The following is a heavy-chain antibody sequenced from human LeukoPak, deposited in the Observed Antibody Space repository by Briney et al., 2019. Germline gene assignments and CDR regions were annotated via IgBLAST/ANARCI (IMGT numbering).Heavy chain of an antibody. CDR1: GSTSTFSDQY. D-gene: IGHD2-2*01. Sequence: GGSLRLSCAASGSTSTFSDQYMDWVRQARGRGLEWVGRIGNRANSYTTEYAASAKGRFTISSEDSKNSLYLQMNSLTAEDTALYYCAKGGCSSTTCYLANHWGQGTLVTVSS. CDR2: IGNRANSYTT. J-gene: IGHJ5*02. V-gene: IGHV3-72*01. CDR3: AKGGCSSTTCYLANH.